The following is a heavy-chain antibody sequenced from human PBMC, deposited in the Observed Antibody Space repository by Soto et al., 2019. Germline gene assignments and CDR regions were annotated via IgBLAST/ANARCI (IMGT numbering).Heavy chain of an antibody. CDR2: ISGSGGST. Sequence: GGSLRLSCAASGFTFSSSAMTWVRQAPGRGLEWVSGISGSGGSTYYADSVKGRFTISRDNSKNTLSLQMNSLRADDTAVYYCAKTAYTRPLGSFEPWGQGTLVTSPQ. CDR3: AKTAYTRPLGSFEP. D-gene: IGHD2-2*02. CDR1: GFTFSSSA. V-gene: IGHV3-23*01. J-gene: IGHJ5*02.